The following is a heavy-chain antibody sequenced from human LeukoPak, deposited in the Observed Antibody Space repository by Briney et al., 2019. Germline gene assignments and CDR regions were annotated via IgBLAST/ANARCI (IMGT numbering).Heavy chain of an antibody. J-gene: IGHJ3*02. CDR2: IYYSGST. D-gene: IGHD2-15*01. CDR3: ARGPQYCSDGSCYSYAFDI. V-gene: IGHV4-59*01. CDR1: GGSISTSY. Sequence: SETLSLTCTVSGGSISTSYWSWIRQPPGKGLEWIGYIYYSGSTNYNPSLKSRVTISVDTSKNQFSLKLSSVTAADTAVYYCARGPQYCSDGSCYSYAFDIWGQGTMVTVSS.